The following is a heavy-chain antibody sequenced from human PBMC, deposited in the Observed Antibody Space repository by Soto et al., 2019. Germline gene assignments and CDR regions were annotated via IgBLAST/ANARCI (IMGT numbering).Heavy chain of an antibody. J-gene: IGHJ4*02. V-gene: IGHV3-48*02. CDR2: ISSSSSNI. CDR3: ASDRSLGSNWYYYLES. Sequence: GGSLRLSCTASGFTLSSRAMNWVRQFPGRGLEWVSYISSSSSNIDYADSVKGRFTVSRDNAKNSPYLQMNTLRDEDTAVYYCASDRSLGSNWYYYLESWGQGTLVTVSS. D-gene: IGHD3-16*01. CDR1: GFTLSSRA.